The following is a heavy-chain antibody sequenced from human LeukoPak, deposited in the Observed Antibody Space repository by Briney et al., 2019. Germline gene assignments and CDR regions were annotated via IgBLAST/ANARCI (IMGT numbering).Heavy chain of an antibody. J-gene: IGHJ4*02. CDR3: ARGPYCSGGSCYSWVDY. V-gene: IGHV4-34*01. CDR2: INHSGST. D-gene: IGHD2-15*01. Sequence: SETLSLTCAVYGGSFSGYYWSWIRQPPGKGLEWIGEINHSGSTNYNPSLKSRVTISVDTSKNQSSLKLSSVTAADTAVYYCARGPYCSGGSCYSWVDYWGQGTLVTVSS. CDR1: GGSFSGYY.